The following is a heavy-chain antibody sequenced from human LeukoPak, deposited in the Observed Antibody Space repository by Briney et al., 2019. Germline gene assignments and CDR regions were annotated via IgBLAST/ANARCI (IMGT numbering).Heavy chain of an antibody. CDR3: AKAAQVAGRPNLGGHFDY. CDR2: ISGSGGST. CDR1: GFTFRRYG. J-gene: IGHJ4*02. Sequence: GGSLRLSCAASGFTFRRYGMSWVRQAPGKGLEWVSSISGSGGSTYYAESVKGRFTISRDNNKNTLYLQMNSLRAEDTAVYYCAKAAQVAGRPNLGGHFDYWGQGTLVTVSS. D-gene: IGHD6-6*01. V-gene: IGHV3-23*01.